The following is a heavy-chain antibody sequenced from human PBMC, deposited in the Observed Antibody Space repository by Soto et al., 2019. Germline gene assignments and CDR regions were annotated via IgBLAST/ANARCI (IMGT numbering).Heavy chain of an antibody. CDR3: ARERLGFDP. J-gene: IGHJ5*02. CDR1: AITFSNYA. CDR2: ITNDGSTK. V-gene: IGHV3-30-3*01. Sequence: QVQLVESGGGVVQPERSLRLSCAASAITFSNYAMHWVRQAPGKGLEWVAVITNDGSTKYYADSVKGRFTISRDNSKNTLYLKMISVRGDDTGVYYCARERLGFDPWGQGPLVTVSS. D-gene: IGHD3-9*01.